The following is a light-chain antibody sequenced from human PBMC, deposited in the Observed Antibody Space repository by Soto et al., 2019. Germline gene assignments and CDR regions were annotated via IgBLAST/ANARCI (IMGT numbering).Light chain of an antibody. V-gene: IGKV1-12*01. CDR2: GAS. CDR1: QGISNW. J-gene: IGKJ4*01. Sequence: DIQMTQSPSSVSASVGDRVTITCRASQGISNWLAWYQQQPGKAPKLLLYGASSLQSGVPSRFSGGGSGTHVTLIISSLQPDDFATYYCQQTNTFLPLTFGGGTKVEI. CDR3: QQTNTFLPLT.